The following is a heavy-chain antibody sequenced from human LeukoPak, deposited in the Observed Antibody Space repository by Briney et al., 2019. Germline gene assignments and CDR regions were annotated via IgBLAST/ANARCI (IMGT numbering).Heavy chain of an antibody. CDR2: ISWNSGSI. CDR1: GFTFDDYA. CDR3: AKRKGDSSGDDAFDI. V-gene: IGHV3-9*01. J-gene: IGHJ3*02. Sequence: GRSLRLSCAASGFTFDDYAMHWVRQAPGKGLEWVSGISWNSGSIGYADSVKGRFTISRDNSKNTLYLQMNSLRAEDTAVYYCAKRKGDSSGDDAFDIWGQGTMVTVSS. D-gene: IGHD3-22*01.